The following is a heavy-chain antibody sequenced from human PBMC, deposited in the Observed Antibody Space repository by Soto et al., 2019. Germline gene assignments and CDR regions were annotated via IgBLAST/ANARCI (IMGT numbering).Heavy chain of an antibody. CDR1: GFTFSSYG. CDR2: ISYDGSNK. CDR3: ATRPDCISTSCYRR. V-gene: IGHV3-30*03. J-gene: IGHJ4*02. Sequence: QVQLVESGGGVVQPGRSLRLSCAASGFTFSSYGMHWVRQAPGKGLEWVAVISYDGSNKYYADSVKGRFTISRDNSKNTLYLQMNSLRAEDTAVYYCATRPDCISTSCYRRWGQGTLVTVSS. D-gene: IGHD2-2*01.